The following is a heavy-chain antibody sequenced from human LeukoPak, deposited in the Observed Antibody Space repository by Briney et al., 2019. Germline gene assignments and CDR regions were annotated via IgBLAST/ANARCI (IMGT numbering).Heavy chain of an antibody. D-gene: IGHD2-15*01. CDR1: GFTFSSYW. J-gene: IGHJ3*02. Sequence: GGSLRLSCAASGFTFSSYWMHWVRQAPGKGLVWVSRIKSDGGFTSYADSVKGRFTISRDNAKNTLYPQMNSLRAEDTAVFYCARGYCTGDSCGWAHDTFDIWGQGTMVTVSS. CDR3: ARGYCTGDSCGWAHDTFDI. CDR2: IKSDGGFT. V-gene: IGHV3-74*01.